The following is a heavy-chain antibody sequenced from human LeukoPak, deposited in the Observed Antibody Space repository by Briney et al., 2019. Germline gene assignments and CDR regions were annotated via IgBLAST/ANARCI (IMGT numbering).Heavy chain of an antibody. CDR2: IYYSGST. J-gene: IGHJ6*03. CDR3: ATEPVSIAAAGIDYHYYMDV. Sequence: SETLSLTCTVSGGSISSYYWGWIRQPPGKGLEWIGSIYYSGSTYYNPSLKSRVTISVDTSKNQFSLRLSSVTAADTAVYYCATEPVSIAAAGIDYHYYMDVWGKGTTVTISS. D-gene: IGHD6-13*01. CDR1: GGSISSYY. V-gene: IGHV4-39*01.